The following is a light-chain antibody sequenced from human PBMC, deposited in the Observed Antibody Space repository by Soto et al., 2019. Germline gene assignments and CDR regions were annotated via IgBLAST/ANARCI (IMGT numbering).Light chain of an antibody. V-gene: IGKV4-1*01. CDR2: WAS. CDR3: HQYYDTAWA. J-gene: IGKJ1*01. CDR1: QSISDSSNNKNK. Sequence: DIVMTQSPDSLAVSLGERATINCKSSQSISDSSNNKNKLAWYQQKPGQPPKLLSSWASIRESRVPDRFSGSGSGTDFTLTISSLQAEDVAVYFCHQYYDTAWAFGQGTKVEIK.